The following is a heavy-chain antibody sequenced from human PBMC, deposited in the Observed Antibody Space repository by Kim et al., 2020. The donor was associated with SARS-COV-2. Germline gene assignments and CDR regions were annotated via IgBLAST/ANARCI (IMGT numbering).Heavy chain of an antibody. CDR1: GGSISSGDYY. D-gene: IGHD3-10*01. Sequence: SETLSLTCTVSGGSISSGDYYWSWIRQPPGKGLEWIGYIYYSGSTYYNPSLKSRVTISVDTSKNQFSLKLSSVTAADTAVYYCARGPMVRGVMYGMDVWGQGTTVTVSS. V-gene: IGHV4-30-4*01. J-gene: IGHJ6*02. CDR3: ARGPMVRGVMYGMDV. CDR2: IYYSGST.